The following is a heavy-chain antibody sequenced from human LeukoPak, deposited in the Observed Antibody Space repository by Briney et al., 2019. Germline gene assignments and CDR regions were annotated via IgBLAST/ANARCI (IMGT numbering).Heavy chain of an antibody. CDR2: IYYSGST. CDR3: ARDGSSGPFDY. Sequence: PSETLPLTCTVSGGSISSGGYYWSWIRQHPGKGLEWIGYIYYSGSTYYNPSLKSRVTISVDTSKNQFSLKLSSVTAADTAVYYCARDGSSGPFDYWGQGTLVTVSS. D-gene: IGHD3-22*01. CDR1: GGSISSGGYY. J-gene: IGHJ4*02. V-gene: IGHV4-31*03.